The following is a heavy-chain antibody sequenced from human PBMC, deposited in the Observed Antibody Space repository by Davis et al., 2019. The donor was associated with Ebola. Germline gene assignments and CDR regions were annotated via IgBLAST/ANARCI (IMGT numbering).Heavy chain of an antibody. D-gene: IGHD6-13*01. V-gene: IGHV4-39*07. CDR1: GGSTSSSGYY. CDR3: ARGLGAGKVY. Sequence: PSETLSLTCTVSGGSTSSSGYYWSWIRQPPGKGLEWIGEINHSGSTNYNPSLKSRVTISVDTSKNQFSLKLSSVTAADTAVYYCARGLGAGKVYWGQGTLVTVSS. CDR2: INHSGST. J-gene: IGHJ4*02.